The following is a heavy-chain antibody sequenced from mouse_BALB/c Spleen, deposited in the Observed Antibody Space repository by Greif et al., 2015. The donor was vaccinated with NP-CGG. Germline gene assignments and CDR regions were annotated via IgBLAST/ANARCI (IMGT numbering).Heavy chain of an antibody. CDR3: ARHETGSFAY. Sequence: EVHLVESGGGLVKPGGSLKLSCAASGFTFSSYAMSWVRQTPEKRLEWVATISSGGSYTYYPDSVKGRFTISRDNAKNTLYLQMSSLRSEDTGMYYCARHETGSFAYWGQGTLVAVSA. V-gene: IGHV5-9-3*01. CDR1: GFTFSSYA. J-gene: IGHJ3*01. CDR2: ISSGGSYT. D-gene: IGHD4-1*01.